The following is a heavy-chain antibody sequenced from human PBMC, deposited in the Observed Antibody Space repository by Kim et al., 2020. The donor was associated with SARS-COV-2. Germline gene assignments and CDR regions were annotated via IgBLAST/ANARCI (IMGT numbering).Heavy chain of an antibody. D-gene: IGHD3-10*01. J-gene: IGHJ6*02. V-gene: IGHV3-7*01. CDR1: GFTFSSYW. CDR2: IKQDGSEK. Sequence: GGSLRLSCAASGFTFSSYWMSWVRQAPGKGLEWVANIKQDGSEKYYVDSVKGRFTISRDNAKNSLYLQMNSLRAEDTAVYYCAKSYGSGSYYWVWYYYGMDVWGQGTTVTVSS. CDR3: AKSYGSGSYYWVWYYYGMDV.